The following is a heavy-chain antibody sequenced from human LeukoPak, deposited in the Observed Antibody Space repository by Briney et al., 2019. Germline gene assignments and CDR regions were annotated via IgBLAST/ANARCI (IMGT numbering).Heavy chain of an antibody. CDR3: ARGKYTSFDN. Sequence: SQTLSLTCAISGDSIFTNNVARNWIRQSPSRGLEWLGRTHYRSKWSFDYAVSVKSRITINADTSKNQFSLQLSSVTPEDTAVYYCARGKYTSFDNWGQGTLVTVSS. J-gene: IGHJ4*02. CDR1: GDSIFTNNVA. CDR2: THYRSKWSF. V-gene: IGHV6-1*01. D-gene: IGHD6-6*01.